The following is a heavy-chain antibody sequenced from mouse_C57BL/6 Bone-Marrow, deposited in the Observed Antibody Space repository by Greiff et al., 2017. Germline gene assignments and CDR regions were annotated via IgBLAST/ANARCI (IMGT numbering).Heavy chain of an antibody. CDR2: IYPGDGDT. CDR1: GYAFSSSW. CDR3: ARWGGSSNYFDY. V-gene: IGHV1-82*01. D-gene: IGHD1-1*01. Sequence: LQESGPELVKPGASVKISCKASGYAFSSSWMNWVKQRPGKGLEWIGRIYPGDGDTNSNGKFKGKATLTADKSSSTAYMQLSSLTSEDSAVYFCARWGGSSNYFDYWGQGTTLTVSS. J-gene: IGHJ2*01.